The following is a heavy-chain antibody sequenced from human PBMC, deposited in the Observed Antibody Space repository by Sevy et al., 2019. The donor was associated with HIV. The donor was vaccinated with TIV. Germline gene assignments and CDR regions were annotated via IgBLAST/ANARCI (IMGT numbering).Heavy chain of an antibody. D-gene: IGHD6-19*01. J-gene: IGHJ6*02. CDR2: TNWNGGST. CDR3: ATLGVARTYYYYYGMDV. CDR1: GFTFDDYG. Sequence: GWSLRLSCAASGFTFDDYGMSWVRQAPGKGLEWVSDTNWNGGSTGYADSVKGRFTISRDNAKNSLYLQMNSLRAEDTALYYCATLGVARTYYYYYGMDVWGQGTTVTVSS. V-gene: IGHV3-20*04.